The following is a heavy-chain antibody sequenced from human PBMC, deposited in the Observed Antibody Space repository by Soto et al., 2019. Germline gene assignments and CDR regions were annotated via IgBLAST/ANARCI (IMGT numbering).Heavy chain of an antibody. CDR3: ARVIPQWLPDY. D-gene: IGHD3-22*01. Sequence: SEILSLTCTVSGGAISSYYWSWIRQPAGKGLEWIGRIYTSGSTNYNPSLKSRVTMSVDTSKNQFSLKLSSVTAADTAVYYCARVIPQWLPDYWGQGTLLTVSS. V-gene: IGHV4-4*07. CDR1: GGAISSYY. CDR2: IYTSGST. J-gene: IGHJ4*02.